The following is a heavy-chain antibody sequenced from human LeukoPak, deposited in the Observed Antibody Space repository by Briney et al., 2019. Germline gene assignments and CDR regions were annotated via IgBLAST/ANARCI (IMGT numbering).Heavy chain of an antibody. D-gene: IGHD2-2*01. CDR1: GYTFTTYA. J-gene: IGHJ4*02. Sequence: ASVKVSCKASGYTFTTYAMNWVRQAPGQGLQWMGRINTNTGSPTYAQGFTGRFVFSLDSSVSTAYLQISSLKAEDTAVYYCAVVPAATVPGTSTLDFWGQGTLVTVSS. V-gene: IGHV7-4-1*02. CDR2: INTNTGSP. CDR3: AVVPAATVPGTSTLDF.